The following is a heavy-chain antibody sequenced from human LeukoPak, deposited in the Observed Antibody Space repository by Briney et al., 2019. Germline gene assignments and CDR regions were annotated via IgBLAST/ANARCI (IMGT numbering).Heavy chain of an antibody. Sequence: SETLSLTCTGSGGSISSYYWSWIRQPPGKGLEWIGHIYYSGSTNYNPSLKSRVTISVDTSKNQFFLKMNSVTAADTAVYYCARAGFYDFWSAYYPDSWGQGTLVTVSS. CDR1: GGSISSYY. CDR2: IYYSGST. CDR3: ARAGFYDFWSAYYPDS. D-gene: IGHD3-3*01. J-gene: IGHJ4*02. V-gene: IGHV4-59*01.